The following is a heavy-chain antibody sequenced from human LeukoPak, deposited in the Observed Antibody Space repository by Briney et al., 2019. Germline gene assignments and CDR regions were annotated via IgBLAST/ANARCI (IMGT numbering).Heavy chain of an antibody. D-gene: IGHD3-10*01. CDR1: GYSISSGYY. CDR3: ARVDTMVRGVISPNFDY. Sequence: SETLSLTCTVSGYSISSGYYWGWIRQPPGKGLGWIGSIYHSGSTYYNPSLKSRVTISVDTSKNQFSLKLSSVTAADTAVYYCARVDTMVRGVISPNFDYWGQGTLVTVSS. V-gene: IGHV4-38-2*02. J-gene: IGHJ4*02. CDR2: IYHSGST.